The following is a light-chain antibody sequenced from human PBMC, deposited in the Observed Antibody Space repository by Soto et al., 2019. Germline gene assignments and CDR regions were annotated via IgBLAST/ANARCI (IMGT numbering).Light chain of an antibody. Sequence: QSALTQPASVSGSPGQSITISCTGTSSDVGGYNYVSWYQQHPGKAPKLMIYEVSNRPSGVSNCFSGSKSGNTASLPISVLQADDEAHYYCSSYTSSSLYVFGTGTKLTVL. CDR3: SSYTSSSLYV. V-gene: IGLV2-14*01. CDR2: EVS. J-gene: IGLJ1*01. CDR1: SSDVGGYNY.